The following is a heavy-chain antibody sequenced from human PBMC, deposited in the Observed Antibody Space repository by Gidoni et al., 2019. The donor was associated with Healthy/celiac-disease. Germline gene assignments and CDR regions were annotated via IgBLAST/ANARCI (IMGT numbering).Heavy chain of an antibody. CDR3: AKRTAAGTRWFDP. J-gene: IGHJ5*02. D-gene: IGHD6-13*01. CDR2: ISGSGGST. Sequence: EVQLLESGGGLVQPGGSLRLPCAASGFTFSSYAMRWVRQAPGKGLEWVSAISGSGGSTYYADSVKGRFTISRDNSKNTLYLQMNSLRAEDTAVYYCAKRTAAGTRWFDPWGQGTLVTVSS. CDR1: GFTFSSYA. V-gene: IGHV3-23*01.